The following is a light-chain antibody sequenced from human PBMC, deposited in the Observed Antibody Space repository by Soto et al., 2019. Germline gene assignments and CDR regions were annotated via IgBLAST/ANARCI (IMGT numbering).Light chain of an antibody. CDR3: QQTYSTPYT. CDR2: GAS. Sequence: DIQMTQSPSSLSASVGDRITITCQASQTISNFLNWYHQRPGKAPKLLIFGASSLQSGVPSKFTGSGSGTDFTLTISDLQPEDFATYYCQQTYSTPYTFGQGTNLEIK. V-gene: IGKV1-39*01. J-gene: IGKJ2*01. CDR1: QTISNF.